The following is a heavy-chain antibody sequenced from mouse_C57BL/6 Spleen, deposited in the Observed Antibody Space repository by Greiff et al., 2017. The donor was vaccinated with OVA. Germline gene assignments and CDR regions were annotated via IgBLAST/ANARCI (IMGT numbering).Heavy chain of an antibody. Sequence: EVKLMESGGGLVKPGGSLKLSCAASGFTFSDYGMHWVRQAPEKGLEWVAYISSGSSTIYYADTVKGRFTISRDNAKNTLFLQMTSLRSEDTAMYYCASGYYGSSYDFDYWGQGTTLTVSS. CDR2: ISSGSSTI. CDR3: ASGYYGSSYDFDY. CDR1: GFTFSDYG. V-gene: IGHV5-17*01. J-gene: IGHJ2*01. D-gene: IGHD1-1*01.